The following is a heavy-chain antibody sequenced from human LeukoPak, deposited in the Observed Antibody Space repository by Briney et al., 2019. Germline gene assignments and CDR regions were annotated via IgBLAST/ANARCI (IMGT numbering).Heavy chain of an antibody. Sequence: SETLSLTCAVSGGSFSGYSWSWIRQPPGKGLEWIGEINHSGSTNYNPSLKSRVTISVDTSKNQFSLKLSSVTAADTAVYYCARDPVDTAMAGFDYWGQGTLVTVSS. D-gene: IGHD5-18*01. J-gene: IGHJ4*02. CDR1: GGSFSGYS. CDR3: ARDPVDTAMAGFDY. V-gene: IGHV4-34*01. CDR2: INHSGST.